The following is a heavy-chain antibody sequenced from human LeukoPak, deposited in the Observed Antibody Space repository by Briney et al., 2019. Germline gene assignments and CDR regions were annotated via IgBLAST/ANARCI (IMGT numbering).Heavy chain of an antibody. CDR3: ARRNNRVLFDS. V-gene: IGHV4-4*07. Sequence: SETLSLTCTVSGDSISSSYWSWIRQPAGKGLEWIRRIYSSGITNYNPSLNSRVTMSLDTSKNQFSLKLNSVTAADTALYYCARRNNRVLFDSWGQGTLVTVSS. J-gene: IGHJ4*02. CDR1: GDSISSSY. D-gene: IGHD1-14*01. CDR2: IYSSGIT.